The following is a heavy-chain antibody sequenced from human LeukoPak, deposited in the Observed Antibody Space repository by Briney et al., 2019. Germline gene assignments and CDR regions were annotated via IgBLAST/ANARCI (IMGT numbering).Heavy chain of an antibody. V-gene: IGHV3-30*18. Sequence: PGRSLRLSCAASGFTFSSYGMHWVRQAPGKGLEWVAVITYDGSYKYYADSVKGRFTISRDNSKNTLDLQVNSLRPEDTAVYYCAKVLQNYLYGMDVWGQGTTVTVSS. CDR3: AKVLQNYLYGMDV. J-gene: IGHJ6*02. CDR2: ITYDGSYK. CDR1: GFTFSSYG.